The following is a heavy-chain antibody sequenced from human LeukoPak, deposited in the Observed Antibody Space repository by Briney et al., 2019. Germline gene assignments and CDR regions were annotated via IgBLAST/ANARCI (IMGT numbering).Heavy chain of an antibody. CDR3: ASLYCSGGSCYHYYFDY. V-gene: IGHV1-69*04. J-gene: IGHJ4*02. CDR2: IIPILGIA. D-gene: IGHD2-15*01. CDR1: GGTFSSYA. Sequence: ASVKVSCKASGGTFSSYAISWVRQAPGQGLERMGRIIPILGIANYAQKFQGRVTIAADKSTSTAYMELSGLRSEDTAVYYCASLYCSGGSCYHYYFDYWGQGTLVTVSS.